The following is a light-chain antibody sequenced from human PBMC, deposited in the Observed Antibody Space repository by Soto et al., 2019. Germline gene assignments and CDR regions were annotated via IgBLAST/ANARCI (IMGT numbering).Light chain of an antibody. Sequence: EIVLTQSPGTLSLSPGERATLSCRASQSVTSNYLAWYQQKPGQAPRLLISGASSRAAGISDRFSGSGSGTDFTLTISRLEPEDFAMYYCHQYGSSPPVTFGQGTRLEIK. V-gene: IGKV3-20*01. CDR3: HQYGSSPPVT. CDR1: QSVTSNY. J-gene: IGKJ5*01. CDR2: GAS.